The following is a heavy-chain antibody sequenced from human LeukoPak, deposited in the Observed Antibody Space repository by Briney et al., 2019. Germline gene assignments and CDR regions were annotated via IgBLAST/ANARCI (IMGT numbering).Heavy chain of an antibody. J-gene: IGHJ5*02. V-gene: IGHV4-30-2*01. CDR1: GGSISSGDYS. CDR3: ARDSSGGDWPRFDP. CDR2: IHHSGST. Sequence: HSQTLSLTCAVSGGSISSGDYSWSWLRQPPGKGLEWIGYIHHSGSTYYNPSLRTRVAISVDRSKNQFSLNLISVTAADTAVYYCARDSSGGDWPRFDPWGQGTLVTVSS. D-gene: IGHD2-21*02.